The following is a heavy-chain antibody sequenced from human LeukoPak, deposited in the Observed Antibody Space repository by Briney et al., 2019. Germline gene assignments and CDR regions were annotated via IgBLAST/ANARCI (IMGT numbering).Heavy chain of an antibody. Sequence: GSLRLSFAASGFPFNNYDKSWVRQAPGKGLEWVSTISGSGVSTYYADSVKGRFTISRDNSKNTMYLQMNSLRAEDTAVYYCAKDWGMGDQLLRIDYWGQGTLVTVSS. V-gene: IGHV3-23*01. CDR2: ISGSGVST. J-gene: IGHJ4*02. CDR3: AKDWGMGDQLLRIDY. CDR1: GFPFNNYD. D-gene: IGHD2-2*01.